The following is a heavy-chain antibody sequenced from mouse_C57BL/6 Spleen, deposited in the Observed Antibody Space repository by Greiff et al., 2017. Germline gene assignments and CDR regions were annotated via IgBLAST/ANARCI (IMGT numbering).Heavy chain of an antibody. J-gene: IGHJ4*01. Sequence: QVQLQQSGAELARPGASVTLSCKASGYTFTSYGISWVKQRTGQGLEWIGEIYPRSGNTYYNEKFKGKATLTADKSSSTAYMELRSLTSEDSAVYFCAREGVWDGYSLAMDYWGQGTSVTVSS. D-gene: IGHD2-3*01. CDR1: GYTFTSYG. CDR2: IYPRSGNT. CDR3: AREGVWDGYSLAMDY. V-gene: IGHV1-81*01.